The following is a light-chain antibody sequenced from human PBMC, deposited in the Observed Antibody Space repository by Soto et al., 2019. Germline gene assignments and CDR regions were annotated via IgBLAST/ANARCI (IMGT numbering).Light chain of an antibody. CDR2: GAS. Sequence: DIVMTQSPDSLAVSLGERATINYKSSQSVLSSSSNKNFLDCYQHRPGPPPKLLIYGASTRESGVPDRFSGSGSATDFTLTISSLPDEDVAVYYCQQYYCAQYTFGQGTKLEIK. V-gene: IGKV4-1*01. CDR3: QQYYCAQYT. CDR1: QSVLSSSSNKNF. J-gene: IGKJ2*01.